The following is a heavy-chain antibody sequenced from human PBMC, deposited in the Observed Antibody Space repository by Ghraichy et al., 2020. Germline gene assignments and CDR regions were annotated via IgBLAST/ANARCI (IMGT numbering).Heavy chain of an antibody. CDR2: ISTGGYTT. Sequence: GGSLRLSCVGGGFTFSDYYMSWIRQAPGKGLEWVSYISTGGYTTDYADSVKGRFTISRDDAESSLSLQMNSLRAEDTAVYYCARAKVAGYCSGGSCWKAGFDPWGQGTLVTVSS. CDR3: ARAKVAGYCSGGSCWKAGFDP. CDR1: GFTFSDYY. J-gene: IGHJ5*02. D-gene: IGHD2-15*01. V-gene: IGHV3-11*01.